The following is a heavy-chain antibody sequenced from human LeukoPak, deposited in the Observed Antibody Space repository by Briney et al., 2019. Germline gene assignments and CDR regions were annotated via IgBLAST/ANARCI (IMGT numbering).Heavy chain of an antibody. CDR1: GFTFDDYG. Sequence: PGGSLRLSCAASGFTFDDYGMSWVRQAPGKGLEWVSVIYSGGSTYYADSVKGRFTISRDNSKNTLYLQMNSLRAEDTAVYYCAGVVPLLRGDYWGQGTLVTVSS. J-gene: IGHJ4*02. D-gene: IGHD3-10*01. CDR3: AGVVPLLRGDY. CDR2: IYSGGST. V-gene: IGHV3-66*01.